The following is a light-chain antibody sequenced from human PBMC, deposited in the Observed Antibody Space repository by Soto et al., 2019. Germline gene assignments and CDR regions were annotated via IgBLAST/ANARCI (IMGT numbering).Light chain of an antibody. CDR1: SGDDGGYNY. J-gene: IGLJ1*01. V-gene: IGLV2-8*01. Sequence: QSVRTQPPSASGSPGQSVTISCTGNSGDDGGYNYVSWYQQHPGKAPKLMIFEVSERPSGVPDRFSASKSGNTASLTVSGLQAEDEADYYCSSYAGSNNYVFGTGTKVTVL. CDR2: EVS. CDR3: SSYAGSNNYV.